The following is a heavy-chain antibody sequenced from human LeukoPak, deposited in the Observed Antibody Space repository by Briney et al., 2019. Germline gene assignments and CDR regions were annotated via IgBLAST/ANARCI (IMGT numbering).Heavy chain of an antibody. V-gene: IGHV4-39*01. J-gene: IGHJ6*02. CDR3: ARRPGSSAYPHYFGMDV. D-gene: IGHD3-22*01. CDR1: GGSIRSSYYY. Sequence: NPSETLSLTCTVSGGSIRSSYYYWGWIRQPPGKGLEWIGSIYYSESTYYNPSLESRVTISVDTSKNQFSLKLNSVTAADTAVYYCARRPGSSAYPHYFGMDVWGQGTSVTVSS. CDR2: IYYSEST.